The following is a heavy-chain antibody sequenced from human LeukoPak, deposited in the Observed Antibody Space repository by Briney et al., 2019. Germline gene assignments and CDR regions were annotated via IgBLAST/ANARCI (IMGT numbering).Heavy chain of an antibody. Sequence: GGSLRLSCAASGFTFSSYGMHWVRQAPGKGLEWVAFIRYDGSNKYYADSVKGRFTISRDNSKSTLYLQMNSLRAEDTAVHYCAKELAMIVVAPRRYAFDIWGQGTMVTVSS. J-gene: IGHJ3*02. D-gene: IGHD3-22*01. V-gene: IGHV3-30*02. CDR1: GFTFSSYG. CDR3: AKELAMIVVAPRRYAFDI. CDR2: IRYDGSNK.